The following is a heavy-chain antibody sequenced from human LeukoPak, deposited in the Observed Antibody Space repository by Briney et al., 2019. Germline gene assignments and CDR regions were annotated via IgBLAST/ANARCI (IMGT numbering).Heavy chain of an antibody. CDR1: GFTFNSYS. V-gene: IGHV3-21*01. J-gene: IGHJ4*02. CDR3: AREPTAVIL. CDR2: ISSSGTYI. D-gene: IGHD5-18*01. Sequence: GGSLRLSCAASGFTFNSYSMNWVRQTPGKGLEWVSSISSSGTYIYYADSVKGRFTISRDNAKNSLYLQMNSLRAEDTAVYYRAREPTAVILWGQGTLVTVSS.